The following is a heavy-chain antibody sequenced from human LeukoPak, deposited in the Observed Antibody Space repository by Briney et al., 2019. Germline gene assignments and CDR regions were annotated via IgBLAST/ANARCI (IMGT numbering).Heavy chain of an antibody. D-gene: IGHD2-2*02. Sequence: GGSLRLSCAASGFTFSSYWMSWVRQAPGKGLEWVANIKQDGSEKYYVDSVKGRFTISRDNAKNSLFLQMNSLRAEDTAVYYCARAWEYQLLYYYYSGMDVWGQGTTVTVSS. J-gene: IGHJ6*02. CDR3: ARAWEYQLLYYYYSGMDV. V-gene: IGHV3-7*01. CDR1: GFTFSSYW. CDR2: IKQDGSEK.